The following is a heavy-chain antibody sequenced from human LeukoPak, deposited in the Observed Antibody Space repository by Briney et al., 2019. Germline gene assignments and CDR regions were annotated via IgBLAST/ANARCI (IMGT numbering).Heavy chain of an antibody. J-gene: IGHJ4*02. D-gene: IGHD6-13*01. CDR2: IYHSGST. V-gene: IGHV4-4*02. CDR1: GGSISSSNW. CDR3: ARDVRAAAGNAGFDY. Sequence: SGTLSLTCAVSGGSISSSNWWSWVRQPPGKGLEWIGEIYHSGSTNYNPSLKSRVTISVDKSKNQFSLKLSSVTAADTAVYYCARDVRAAAGNAGFDYWGQGTLVTVSS.